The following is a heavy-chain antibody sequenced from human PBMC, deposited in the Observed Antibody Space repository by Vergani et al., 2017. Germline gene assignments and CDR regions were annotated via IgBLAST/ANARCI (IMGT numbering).Heavy chain of an antibody. Sequence: QVQLVESGGGVVQPGRSLRLSCAASGFTFSSYGMHWVRQAPGKGLEWVAVISYDGSNKYYADSVKGRCTISRDNSKTTLYLQMNSLRAEDTAVYYCAKTTVQLQYYCYYYSMDVWGKGTTVTVSS. CDR3: AKTTVQLQYYCYYYSMDV. V-gene: IGHV3-30*18. CDR1: GFTFSSYG. CDR2: ISYDGSNK. J-gene: IGHJ6*03. D-gene: IGHD2-2*01.